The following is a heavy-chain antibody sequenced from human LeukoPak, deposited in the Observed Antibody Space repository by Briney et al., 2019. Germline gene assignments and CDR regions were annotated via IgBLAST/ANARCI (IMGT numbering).Heavy chain of an antibody. D-gene: IGHD2-2*03. Sequence: ASVKVSCKASGFTFTSSAMQWVRQARAQRLEWIGWIVVGSGNTKYAQKLRERVTITRDMSTSTAYMELSSLRSEDTAVYYCAAVDYFYGMDVWGQGTTVTVSS. J-gene: IGHJ6*02. CDR3: AAVDYFYGMDV. CDR1: GFTFTSSA. CDR2: IVVGSGNT. V-gene: IGHV1-58*02.